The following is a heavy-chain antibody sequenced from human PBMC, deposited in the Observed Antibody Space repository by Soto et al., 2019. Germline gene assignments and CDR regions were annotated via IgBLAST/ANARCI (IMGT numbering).Heavy chain of an antibody. D-gene: IGHD1-1*01. Sequence: QVQLVESGGGVVQPGRSLRLSCAASGVTFSTDGLHWVRQAPAKGLEFVAVISYAGGNKYYADSVRGRFTISRDNSKNTLYLKMHRLRAEDTAVYLCAQGTKDVRDLVTPHDFWGQGNLVTVSS. CDR1: GVTFSTDG. CDR3: AQGTKDVRDLVTPHDF. V-gene: IGHV3-30*18. J-gene: IGHJ4*02. CDR2: ISYAGGNK.